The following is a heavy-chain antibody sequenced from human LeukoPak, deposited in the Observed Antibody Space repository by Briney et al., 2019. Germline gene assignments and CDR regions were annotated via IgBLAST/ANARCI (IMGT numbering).Heavy chain of an antibody. CDR1: GGSISSYY. J-gene: IGHJ6*02. CDR3: ARALMVRGVRGYGMDV. Sequence: PSETLSLTCTVSGGSISSYYWSWIRQPPGKGLEWIGYIYYSGSTNYNPSLKSRVTISVDTSKNQFSLKLSSVTAADTAVYYCARALMVRGVRGYGMDVWGQGITVTVSS. CDR2: IYYSGST. D-gene: IGHD3-10*01. V-gene: IGHV4-59*01.